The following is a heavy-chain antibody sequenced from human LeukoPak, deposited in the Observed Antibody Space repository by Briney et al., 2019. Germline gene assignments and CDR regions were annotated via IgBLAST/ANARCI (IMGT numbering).Heavy chain of an antibody. D-gene: IGHD3-16*02. J-gene: IGHJ4*02. CDR3: AFYPIDY. CDR1: GFTFSNAW. Sequence: PGGSLRLSCAASGFTFSNAWMSWVRQAPGKGLEWVSVIYSGGSTYYADSVKGRFTISRDNSKNTLYLQMNSLRAEDTAVYYCAFYPIDYWGQGTLVTVSS. V-gene: IGHV3-66*01. CDR2: IYSGGST.